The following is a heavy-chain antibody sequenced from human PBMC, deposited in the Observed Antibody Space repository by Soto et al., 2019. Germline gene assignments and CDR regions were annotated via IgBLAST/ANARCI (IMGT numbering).Heavy chain of an antibody. V-gene: IGHV2-5*02. J-gene: IGHJ6*02. D-gene: IGHD3-9*01. Sequence: QVTLTESGPTLVKPTQTLTLTCTFSGISLTKSGVGVSWIRQPPGKALEWLAVIYWDDAKHFSPSQKSRLTITKDTSKNQLVLTMTNMDSVDTATYFCAQMDFDLYGMDVWGQGTTVIVSS. CDR2: IYWDDAK. CDR3: AQMDFDLYGMDV. CDR1: GISLTKSGVG.